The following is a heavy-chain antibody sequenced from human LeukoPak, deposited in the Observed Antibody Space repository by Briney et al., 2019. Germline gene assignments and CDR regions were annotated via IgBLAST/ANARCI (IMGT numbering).Heavy chain of an antibody. Sequence: PSETLSLTCTVSGGSIGWDYWSWIRQSAGKGLEWIGRIYKSGTTNYNPSFRSRVTMSVHTSKNHFSLTLTSVTAADTAVYYCAREQSYQDTNGYSYFFDSWGQGSLVTVSS. CDR1: GGSIGWDY. CDR2: IYKSGTT. D-gene: IGHD2-8*01. V-gene: IGHV4-4*07. J-gene: IGHJ4*02. CDR3: AREQSYQDTNGYSYFFDS.